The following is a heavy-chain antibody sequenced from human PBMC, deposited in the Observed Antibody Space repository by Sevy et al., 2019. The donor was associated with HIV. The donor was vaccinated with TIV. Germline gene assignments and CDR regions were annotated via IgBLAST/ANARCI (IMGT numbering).Heavy chain of an antibody. CDR1: GFTFSSYG. CDR2: ISYDGSNK. CDR3: AKPPYDYGDYYFDY. Sequence: GGSLRLSCAASGFTFSSYGMHWVRQAPGMGLEWVAVISYDGSNKYYADSVKGRFTISRDNSKNTLYLQMNSLRAEDTTVYYCAKPPYDYGDYYFDYWGQGTLVTVSS. D-gene: IGHD4-17*01. J-gene: IGHJ4*02. V-gene: IGHV3-30*18.